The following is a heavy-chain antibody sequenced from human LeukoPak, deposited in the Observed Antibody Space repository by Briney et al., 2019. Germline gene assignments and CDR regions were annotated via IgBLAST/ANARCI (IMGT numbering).Heavy chain of an antibody. CDR2: IWYDGSNK. Sequence: GGSLRLSCAASGFTFSSYGMHWVRQAPGKGLEWVAVIWYDGSNKYYADSVKGRFTISRDNSKNTLYLQTNSLRAEDTAVYYCARDPDLGYCSGGSCYSNAFDIWGQGTMVTVSS. CDR3: ARDPDLGYCSGGSCYSNAFDI. V-gene: IGHV3-33*01. D-gene: IGHD2-15*01. CDR1: GFTFSSYG. J-gene: IGHJ3*02.